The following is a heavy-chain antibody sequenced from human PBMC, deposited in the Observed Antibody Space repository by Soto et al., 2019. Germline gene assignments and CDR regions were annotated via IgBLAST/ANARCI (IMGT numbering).Heavy chain of an antibody. D-gene: IGHD2-2*01. CDR2: MFYVGAT. V-gene: IGHV4-30-4*01. J-gene: IGHJ5*02. CDR3: ARCVRLCSSPCCRGRNWFGH. CDR1: GGSISSGDYY. Sequence: QVQLQESGPGLVEPSQTLSLTCSVFGGSISSGDYYWSWIRQPPGKGLEWIGYMFYVGATYYNPSLKSRVTLYVYSTKTLFAPKLTSVDAADTAVYHCARCVRLCSSPCCRGRNWFGHWAQGTLVTVNS.